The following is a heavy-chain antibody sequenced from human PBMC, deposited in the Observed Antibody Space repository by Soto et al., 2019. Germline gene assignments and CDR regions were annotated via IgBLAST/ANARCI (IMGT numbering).Heavy chain of an antibody. Sequence: QVQLQPWGAGLLKPSETLSLTCAVYGGSFSGYQWSWIRQTPGKGLEWIGGINDSGDINYNPSLTSLVTILVDSPKKEISLGLSCVTAAAPAVYCCARGLILWFGELSRRGGYYYYMDVWGKGTTVTVSS. J-gene: IGHJ6*03. CDR2: INDSGDI. CDR1: GGSFSGYQ. V-gene: IGHV4-34*01. CDR3: ARGLILWFGELSRRGGYYYYMDV. D-gene: IGHD3-10*01.